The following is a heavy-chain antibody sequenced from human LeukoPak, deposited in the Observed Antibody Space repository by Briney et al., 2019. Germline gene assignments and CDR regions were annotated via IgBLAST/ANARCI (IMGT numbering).Heavy chain of an antibody. CDR3: ARDSDYGSATNYFDY. Sequence: PGGSLRLSCAASGFTFDDYAMHWVRQPPGKGLEWVSLISWEGDTTYYADSVRGRFTISRDNRTNTLHLQINSLRTEDTAFYYCARDSDYGSATNYFDYWGPGTLVSVSS. D-gene: IGHD3-10*01. CDR2: ISWEGDTT. J-gene: IGHJ4*02. CDR1: GFTFDDYA. V-gene: IGHV3-43*01.